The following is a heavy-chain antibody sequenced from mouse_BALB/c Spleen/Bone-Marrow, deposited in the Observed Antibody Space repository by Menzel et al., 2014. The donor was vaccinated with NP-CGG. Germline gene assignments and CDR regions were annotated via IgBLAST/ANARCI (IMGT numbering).Heavy chain of an antibody. CDR1: GYAFSSSW. Sequence: VKLQESGPELVKPGASVKISCKASGYAFSSSWMNWVKQRPGQGLEWIGRIYPGDGDTNYNGKFKGKATLTADKSSSTAYMQLSSLTSVDSAVYFCARHAYGNSYWYVEGWVAGTTVSVSS. CDR2: IYPGDGDT. CDR3: ARHAYGNSYWYVEG. D-gene: IGHD2-1*01. V-gene: IGHV1-82*01. J-gene: IGHJ1*01.